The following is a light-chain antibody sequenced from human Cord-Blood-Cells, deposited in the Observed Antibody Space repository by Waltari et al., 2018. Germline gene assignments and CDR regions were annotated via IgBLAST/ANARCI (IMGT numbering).Light chain of an antibody. CDR3: SSYTSSSIWV. J-gene: IGLJ3*02. V-gene: IGLV2-14*03. CDR1: SSDAGGSNY. CDR2: DVS. Sequence: QSALTQPASVSGSPGQSITISCTGTSSDAGGSNYVSWYQQHPGKAPKLMIYDVSNRPSGVSNRFSGSKSGNTASLTISGLQAEDEADYYCSSYTSSSIWVFGGGTKLTVL.